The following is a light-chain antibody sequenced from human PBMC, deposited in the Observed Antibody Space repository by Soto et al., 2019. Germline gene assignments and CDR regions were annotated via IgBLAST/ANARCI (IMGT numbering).Light chain of an antibody. J-gene: IGKJ1*01. CDR2: GAS. CDR3: QQYNNWPRT. CDR1: QSVSSD. Sequence: EIVMTQSTATLSVSPGERATLSCRASQSVSSDLAWYHQKPGQAPRLLIYGASTRATGIPARFSGSGSGTEFTLTINSLQSEDFAVYYCQQYNNWPRTFGQGTKVDNK. V-gene: IGKV3-15*01.